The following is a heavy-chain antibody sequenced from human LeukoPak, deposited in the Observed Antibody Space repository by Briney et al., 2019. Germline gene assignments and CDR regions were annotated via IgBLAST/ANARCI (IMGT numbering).Heavy chain of an antibody. J-gene: IGHJ6*02. Sequence: KTGGSLRLSCAASGFTFSDYYMSWIRQAPGKGLEWVSYISSSGSTIYYADSVKGRFTISRDNAENSLYLQMNSLRAEDTAVYYCARVCSSTSCYIGSYYYGMDVWGQGTTVTVSS. CDR1: GFTFSDYY. D-gene: IGHD2-2*02. CDR2: ISSSGSTI. CDR3: ARVCSSTSCYIGSYYYGMDV. V-gene: IGHV3-11*01.